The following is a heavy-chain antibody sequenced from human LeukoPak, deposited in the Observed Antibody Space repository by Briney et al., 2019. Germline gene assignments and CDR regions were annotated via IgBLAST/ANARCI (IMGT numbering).Heavy chain of an antibody. V-gene: IGHV3-21*01. CDR1: GFTFSSYS. CDR3: ASLTRWLQWEKGDAFDI. CDR2: ISSSSSYI. Sequence: PGGSLRLSCAASGFTFSSYSMNWVRQAPGKGLEWVSSISSSSSYIYYADSVKGRFTISRDNAKNSLYLQMNSLRAEDTAVYYCASLTRWLQWEKGDAFDIWGQGTMVTVSS. D-gene: IGHD5-24*01. J-gene: IGHJ3*02.